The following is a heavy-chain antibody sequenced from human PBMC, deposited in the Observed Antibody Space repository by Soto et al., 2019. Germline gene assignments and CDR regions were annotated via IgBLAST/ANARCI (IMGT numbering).Heavy chain of an antibody. Sequence: QVQLVESGGGVVQPGRSLRLSCAASGFTFSSYGMHWVRQAPGKGLEWVAVISYDGSNKYYADSVKGRFTISRDNSKNTLYLQMNSLRAEDTAVYYCAKEGTGGKSIFDYWGQGTLVTVSS. D-gene: IGHD7-27*01. V-gene: IGHV3-30*18. CDR2: ISYDGSNK. CDR3: AKEGTGGKSIFDY. CDR1: GFTFSSYG. J-gene: IGHJ4*02.